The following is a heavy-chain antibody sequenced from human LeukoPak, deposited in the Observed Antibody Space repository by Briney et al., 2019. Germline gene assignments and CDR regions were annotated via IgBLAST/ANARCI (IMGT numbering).Heavy chain of an antibody. CDR2: IYYSGST. J-gene: IGHJ3*02. D-gene: IGHD1-1*01. V-gene: IGHV4-59*01. CDR1: GGSISSYY. Sequence: PSETLSLTCTVSGGSISSYYWSWIRQPPGKGLEWIGYIYYSGSTNYNPSLKSRVTISVDTSKNQFSLKLSPVTAADTAVYYCARDRPAGTSGLTDAFDIWGQGTMVTVSS. CDR3: ARDRPAGTSGLTDAFDI.